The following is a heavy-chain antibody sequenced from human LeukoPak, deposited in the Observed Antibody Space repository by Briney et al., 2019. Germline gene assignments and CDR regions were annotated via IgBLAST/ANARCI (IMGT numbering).Heavy chain of an antibody. CDR2: ISSYNGNT. CDR3: ARGFLPDIVATIYADY. V-gene: IGHV1-18*01. D-gene: IGHD5-12*01. CDR1: GYPFTSYG. J-gene: IGHJ4*02. Sequence: ASVQFSCHAAGYPFTSYGISWVRRPPGQRLEGRGGISSYNGNTNYTQKLQGRVTMTTDTSTSTAYMELRSLRSDDTAVDYCARGFLPDIVATIYADYWGQGALVTVSS.